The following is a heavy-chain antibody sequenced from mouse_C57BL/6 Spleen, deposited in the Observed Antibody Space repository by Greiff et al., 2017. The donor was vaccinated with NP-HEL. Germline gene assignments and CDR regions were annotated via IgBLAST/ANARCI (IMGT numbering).Heavy chain of an antibody. CDR2: IYPGDGDT. CDR1: GYAFSSSW. D-gene: IGHD1-1*02. CDR3: ARGSYYWYFDV. J-gene: IGHJ1*03. V-gene: IGHV1-82*01. Sequence: VKLMESGPELVKPGASVKISCKASGYAFSSSWMNWVKQRPGQGLEWIGRIYPGDGDTNYNGKFKGKATLTADKSSSTAYMQLSSLTSEDSAVYFCARGSYYWYFDVWGTGTTVTVSS.